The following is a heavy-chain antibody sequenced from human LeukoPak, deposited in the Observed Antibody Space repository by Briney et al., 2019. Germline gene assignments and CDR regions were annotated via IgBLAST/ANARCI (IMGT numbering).Heavy chain of an antibody. J-gene: IGHJ4*02. V-gene: IGHV4-39*01. D-gene: IGHD6-13*01. CDR3: ARHGKSPYSSSWSELYYFDY. CDR2: IYYSGST. CDR1: GGSISSSSYY. Sequence: PSETLSLTCTVSGGSISSSSYYWGWIRQPPGKGLEWIGSIYYSGSTYYNPSLKSRVTISVDTSKNQFSLKLSSVTAADTAVYYCARHGKSPYSSSWSELYYFDYWGQGTLVTVSS.